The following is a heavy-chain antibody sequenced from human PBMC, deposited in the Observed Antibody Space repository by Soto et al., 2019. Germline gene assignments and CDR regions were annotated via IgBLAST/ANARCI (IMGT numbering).Heavy chain of an antibody. CDR3: ARACSFGSSTSCYASLDP. J-gene: IGHJ5*02. D-gene: IGHD2-2*01. Sequence: GASVKVSCKASGYTFTSYYMHWVRQAPGQGLEWMGIINPSGGSTSYAQKFQGRVTMTRDTSTSTVYMELSSLRSEDTAVYYCARACSFGSSTSCYASLDPWGQGTLVTVSS. V-gene: IGHV1-46*03. CDR2: INPSGGST. CDR1: GYTFTSYY.